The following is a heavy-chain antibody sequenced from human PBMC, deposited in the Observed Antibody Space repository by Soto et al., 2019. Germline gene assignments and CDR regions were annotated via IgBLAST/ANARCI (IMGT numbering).Heavy chain of an antibody. J-gene: IGHJ4*02. CDR1: GVSISSHDW. D-gene: IGHD6-13*01. CDR2: SHQSGNT. Sequence: QVQLQESGPGLVKPSGTLSLTCAVSGVSISSHDWWTWVRQPPGKGLEWIGESHQSGNTNYNSSLQSRVTISVDKSKNQFSLKMTSVTVAHTAVYYCATTDSSRFYWGQGTLVTVSS. CDR3: ATTDSSRFY. V-gene: IGHV4-4*02.